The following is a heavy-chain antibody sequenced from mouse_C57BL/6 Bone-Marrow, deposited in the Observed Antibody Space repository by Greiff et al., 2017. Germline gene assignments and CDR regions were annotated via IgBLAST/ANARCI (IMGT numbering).Heavy chain of an antibody. D-gene: IGHD3-2*02. CDR1: GYTFTSYW. CDR2: IDPSDSYT. J-gene: IGHJ3*01. V-gene: IGHV1-50*01. Sequence: QVQLQQPGAELVKPGASVKLSCKASGYTFTSYWMPWVKQRPGQGLEWIGEIDPSDSYTNYNQKFKGKATMTVDTSSSTAYMQLSSLTSEDSAVYYCARLGLLTYWGQGTLVTVSA. CDR3: ARLGLLTY.